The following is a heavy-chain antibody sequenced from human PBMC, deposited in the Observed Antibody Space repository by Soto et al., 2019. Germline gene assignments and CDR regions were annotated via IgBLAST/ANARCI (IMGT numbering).Heavy chain of an antibody. D-gene: IGHD2-2*01. CDR2: INAGNGNT. CDR1: GYTFTSYA. CDR3: ARSPAGPDAPGDY. J-gene: IGHJ4*02. V-gene: IGHV1-3*01. Sequence: QVQLVQSGAEVKKPGASVKVSCKASGYTFTSYAMHWVRQAPGQRLEWMGWINAGNGNTKYSQKFQGRVTITRDTSASTAYMELSSLRSEDTAVYYRARSPAGPDAPGDYWGQGTLVTVPS.